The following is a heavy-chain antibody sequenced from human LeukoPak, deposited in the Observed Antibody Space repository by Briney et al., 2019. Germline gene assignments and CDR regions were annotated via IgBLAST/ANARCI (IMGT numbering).Heavy chain of an antibody. Sequence: SVKVSRKASGGTFSSYAISWVRQAPGQGLEWMGRIIPILGIANYAQKFQGRVTITADKSTSTAYMELSSLRSEDTAVYYCARVVSNYYDSSYFDAFDIWGQGTMVTVSS. CDR2: IIPILGIA. CDR1: GGTFSSYA. D-gene: IGHD3-22*01. V-gene: IGHV1-69*04. J-gene: IGHJ3*02. CDR3: ARVVSNYYDSSYFDAFDI.